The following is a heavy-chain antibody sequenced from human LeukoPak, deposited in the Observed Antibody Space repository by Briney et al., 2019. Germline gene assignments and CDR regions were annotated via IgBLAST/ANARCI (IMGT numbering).Heavy chain of an antibody. J-gene: IGHJ4*02. CDR3: ARDCIGCHGFDY. CDR2: VSAYADDT. CDR1: GYTFTNYG. Sequence: ASVKVSCKASGYTFTNYGISWGRQAPGQGLEWMGWVSAYADDTNYVQKFRGRITMTTDTSMSTAYVELRSLRSDDTAVYYCARDCIGCHGFDYWGQGTLVTVSS. V-gene: IGHV1-18*01.